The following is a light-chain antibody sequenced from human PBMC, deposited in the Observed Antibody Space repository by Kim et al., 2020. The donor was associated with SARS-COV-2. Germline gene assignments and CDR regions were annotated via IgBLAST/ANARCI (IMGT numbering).Light chain of an antibody. CDR3: QQYDKWPPYT. Sequence: EVVMTQSPATLPVSPGERVTLSCKASQNVGRSLAWYQQKPGQSPRLLIYGASIRATGVPAWFSGSGSGTDFTLTISSLQSEDFAVYYCQQYDKWPPYTFGQGTKLEI. J-gene: IGKJ2*01. CDR2: GAS. CDR1: QNVGRS. V-gene: IGKV3-15*01.